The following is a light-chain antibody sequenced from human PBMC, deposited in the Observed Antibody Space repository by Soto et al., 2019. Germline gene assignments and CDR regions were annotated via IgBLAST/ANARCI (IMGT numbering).Light chain of an antibody. CDR3: QQYGNSPMT. Sequence: EIVLTQSPATLSSSPGETATLSCRASQYVGTRLAWYQHKPGQAPRLLIYYTSNRATGIPARFSGSGSGADFTFTISRLEPEDFVVYYCQQYGNSPMTFGQGTRLEIK. V-gene: IGKV3-11*01. J-gene: IGKJ5*01. CDR1: QYVGTR. CDR2: YTS.